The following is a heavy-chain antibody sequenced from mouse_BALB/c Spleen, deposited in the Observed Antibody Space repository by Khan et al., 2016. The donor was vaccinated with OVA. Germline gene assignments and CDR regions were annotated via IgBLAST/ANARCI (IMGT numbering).Heavy chain of an antibody. J-gene: IGHJ3*01. D-gene: IGHD2-14*01. V-gene: IGHV3-2*02. CDR2: ISYSGST. CDR3: ARSGKYRYEDWFAY. CDR1: GYSITSDYA. Sequence: EVQLVESGPGLVKPSQSLSLTCTVTGYSITSDYAWNWIRQFPGNKLGWMGYISYSGSTSYNPSLKSRISITRDTSKNQFFLQLNSVTTEDTATYYCARSGKYRYEDWFAYWGQGTLVTVSA.